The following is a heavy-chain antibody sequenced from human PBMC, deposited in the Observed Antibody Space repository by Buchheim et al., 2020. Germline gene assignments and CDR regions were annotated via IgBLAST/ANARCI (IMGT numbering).Heavy chain of an antibody. CDR3: ARIRTAHSSVDP. CDR2: LSNTGST. CDR1: GGSISSFY. D-gene: IGHD6-19*01. V-gene: IGHV4-59*01. Sequence: QVQLQESGPGLVKPSETLSLICTVSGGSISSFYWSWFRQSPGKELEWIGYLSNTGSTDYNPSLKSRVAISVDTSMNQFSLKLKSVTAADTAVYYCARIRTAHSSVDPWGQGTL. J-gene: IGHJ5*02.